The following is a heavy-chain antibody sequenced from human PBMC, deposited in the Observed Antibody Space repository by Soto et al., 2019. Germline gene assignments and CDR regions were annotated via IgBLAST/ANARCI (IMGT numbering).Heavy chain of an antibody. V-gene: IGHV1-18*01. D-gene: IGHD6-6*01. CDR1: GYTFTNYG. CDR3: SRGTSIPASGDY. Sequence: QVQLVQSGAEVKKPGASVKVSCKASGYTFTNYGINWVRQAPGQGLEWLGWVSAYNDERRYAQRVQARVIMTTDTSKTTAYMELRSLRSDDTAVYDCSRGTSIPASGDYWGQGTLVTVSS. J-gene: IGHJ4*01. CDR2: VSAYNDER.